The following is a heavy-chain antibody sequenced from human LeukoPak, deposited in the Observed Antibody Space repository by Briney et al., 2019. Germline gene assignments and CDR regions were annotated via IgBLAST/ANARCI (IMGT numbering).Heavy chain of an antibody. J-gene: IGHJ3*02. Sequence: GGSLRLSCAASGFTFSSYWMSWVRQAPGKGLEWVANIKQDGSEKYYVDSVKGRFTISRDNAKNSLYLQMNSLRAEDTAVYYCAKARIAVAGTPDAFDIWGQGTVVTVSS. D-gene: IGHD6-19*01. CDR3: AKARIAVAGTPDAFDI. CDR2: IKQDGSEK. CDR1: GFTFSSYW. V-gene: IGHV3-7*03.